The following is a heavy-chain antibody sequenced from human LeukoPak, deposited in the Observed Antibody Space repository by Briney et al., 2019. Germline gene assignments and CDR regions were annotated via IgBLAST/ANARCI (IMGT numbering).Heavy chain of an antibody. CDR3: ARPSRWYRDAFDI. J-gene: IGHJ3*02. CDR2: MNPNSGNT. Sequence: ASVKVSCKASGYTFTNYYIHWVRQAPGQGLEWMGWMNPNSGNTGYAQKFQGRVTITRNTSISTAYMELSSLRSEDTAVYYCARPSRWYRDAFDIWGQGTMVTVSS. V-gene: IGHV1-8*03. CDR1: GYTFTNYY. D-gene: IGHD6-13*01.